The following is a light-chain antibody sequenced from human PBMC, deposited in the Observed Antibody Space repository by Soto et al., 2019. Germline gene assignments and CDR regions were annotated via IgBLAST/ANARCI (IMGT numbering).Light chain of an antibody. CDR3: GADHGSGSNFVWV. V-gene: IGLV9-49*01. CDR2: VGTGGIVG. CDR1: SGYSSYK. Sequence: QLVLTQPPSASASLGASVTLTCTLSSGYSSYKVDWYQQRPGKGPRFVLRVGTGGIVGSKGDGIHDRFSVLGSGLNRYLTIKNIQEEDESDYHCGADHGSGSNFVWVFGGGTKVTVL. J-gene: IGLJ2*01.